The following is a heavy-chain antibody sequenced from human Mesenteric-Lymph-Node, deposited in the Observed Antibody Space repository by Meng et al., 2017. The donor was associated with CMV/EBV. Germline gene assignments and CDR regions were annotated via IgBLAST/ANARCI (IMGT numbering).Heavy chain of an antibody. V-gene: IGHV4-34*01. CDR1: GGSFVGYY. Sequence: GSLRLSCAVNGGSFVGYYWAWIRQPPGKGLEWIGEINHSGSTKYNPSLKSRVTISVDTSKNQFSLKLRSVTAADTALYFCASLEQLRGDYWGQGTQVTVSS. D-gene: IGHD6-6*01. CDR3: ASLEQLRGDY. CDR2: INHSGST. J-gene: IGHJ4*02.